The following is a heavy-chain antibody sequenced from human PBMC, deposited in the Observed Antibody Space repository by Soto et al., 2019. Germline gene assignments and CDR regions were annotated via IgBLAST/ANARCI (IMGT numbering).Heavy chain of an antibody. J-gene: IGHJ4*02. CDR2: INHSGST. V-gene: IGHV4-34*01. D-gene: IGHD5-12*01. CDR1: GGSFSGYY. Sequence: PSETLSLTCAVYGGSFSGYYWSWIRQPPGKGLEWIGEINHSGSTNYNPSLKSRVTISVDTSKNQFSLKLSSVTAADTAVYYCARGHASGYDFHYFDYWGQGTLVTVS. CDR3: ARGHASGYDFHYFDY.